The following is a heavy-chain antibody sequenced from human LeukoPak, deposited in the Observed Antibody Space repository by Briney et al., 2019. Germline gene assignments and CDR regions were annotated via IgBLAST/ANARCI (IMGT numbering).Heavy chain of an antibody. CDR2: VNESGGT. J-gene: IGHJ5*02. CDR3: AREFGEFSESWFDP. D-gene: IGHD3-10*01. Sequence: SETLSLTCAVYIDSFSNYHWNWLRQTPAKGMEWIGEVNESGGTNISPSLRSRVILSVDTSKNQFSLKLISVTVADTAIYYCAREFGEFSESWFDPWGQGTLVTVSS. CDR1: IDSFSNYH. V-gene: IGHV4-34*01.